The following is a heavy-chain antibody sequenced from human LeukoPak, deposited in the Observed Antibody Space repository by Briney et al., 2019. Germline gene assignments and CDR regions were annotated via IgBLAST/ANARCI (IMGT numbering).Heavy chain of an antibody. V-gene: IGHV4-59*01. D-gene: IGHD2-15*01. Sequence: PSESLSLTCAVSGDSLSSYYWSWMRQPPGKGLEWMGYIYYIGSSYYYPSHKSRVIISVDTSKNQCSLKLSSVTAADTAVYYCARDNLGYCSGGSCYSDWFDPWGEGALVTVSS. CDR3: ARDNLGYCSGGSCYSDWFDP. CDR2: IYYIGSS. J-gene: IGHJ5*02. CDR1: GDSLSSYY.